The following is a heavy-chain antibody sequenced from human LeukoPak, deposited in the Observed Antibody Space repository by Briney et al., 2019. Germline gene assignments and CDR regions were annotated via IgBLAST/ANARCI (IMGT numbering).Heavy chain of an antibody. V-gene: IGHV1-46*01. CDR3: ASSPREKSWYADAFDI. CDR1: GYTFTSYY. J-gene: IGHJ3*02. Sequence: ASVKVSCKASGYTFTSYYMHWVRQAPGQGLEWMGIINPSGGSTSYAQKFQGRVTITRNTSISTAYMELSSLRSEDTAVYYCASSPREKSWYADAFDIWGQGTMVTVSS. CDR2: INPSGGST. D-gene: IGHD6-13*01.